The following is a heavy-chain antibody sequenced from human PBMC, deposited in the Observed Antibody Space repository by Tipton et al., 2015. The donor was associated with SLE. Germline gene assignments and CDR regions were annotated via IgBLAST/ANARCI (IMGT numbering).Heavy chain of an antibody. V-gene: IGHV1-18*01. J-gene: IGHJ6*02. CDR2: IGTYNGHT. D-gene: IGHD3-3*01. CDR3: ARAGVTIFGVITGVDYSYGLDV. Sequence: QLVQSGAEVEKPGASVTVSCKASGYTFSNYGLSWVRQSPGQGLEWMGWIGTYNGHTIYAQQFQGRVTMTTDTSTNTAYMELRGLRSDDTAVYYCARAGVTIFGVITGVDYSYGLDVWGQGTTVTVAS. CDR1: GYTFSNYG.